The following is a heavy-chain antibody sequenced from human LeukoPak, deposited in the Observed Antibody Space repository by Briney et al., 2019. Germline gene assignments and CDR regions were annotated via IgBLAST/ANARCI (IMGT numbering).Heavy chain of an antibody. CDR1: GFTFGDYA. Sequence: GGSLRLSCTASGFTFGDYAMSWVRQAPGKGLEWVGFIRSKAYGGTTEYAASVKGRFTISRDDSKSIAYLQMNSLKTEDTAVYYCTRDYDFWSGYYTPNFDYWGQGTLVTVSS. CDR3: TRDYDFWSGYYTPNFDY. CDR2: IRSKAYGGTT. J-gene: IGHJ4*02. D-gene: IGHD3-3*01. V-gene: IGHV3-49*04.